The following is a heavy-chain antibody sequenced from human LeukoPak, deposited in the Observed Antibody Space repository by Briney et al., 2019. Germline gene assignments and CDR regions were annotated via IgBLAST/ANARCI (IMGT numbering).Heavy chain of an antibody. CDR2: ISAYNGNT. Sequence: ASVKVSCRASGYTFTSYGISWVRQAPGQGLEWMGWISAYNGNTNYAQKLQGRVTMTTDTSTSTAYMELRSLRSDDTAVYYCARLYGDYYYYYMDVWGKGTTVTISS. D-gene: IGHD4-17*01. CDR1: GYTFTSYG. J-gene: IGHJ6*03. V-gene: IGHV1-18*01. CDR3: ARLYGDYYYYYMDV.